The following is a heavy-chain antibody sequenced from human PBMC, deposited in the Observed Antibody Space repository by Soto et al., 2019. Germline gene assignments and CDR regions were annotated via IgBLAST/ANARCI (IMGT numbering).Heavy chain of an antibody. J-gene: IGHJ4*02. V-gene: IGHV2-5*02. D-gene: IGHD3-9*01. Sequence: QITLKESGPTLMKPTQTLTLTCTFSGFSLSTSGVGVGWIRQPPGKALEWLAIIYWADDKRYSSSLKNRLTITKDTSKNQGVLTMTSLDPVDTGTEDGAHAYFDMLTGYDNGGDYWGQGTLVTVSS. CDR1: GFSLSTSGVG. CDR3: AHAYFDMLTGYDNGGDY. CDR2: IYWADDK.